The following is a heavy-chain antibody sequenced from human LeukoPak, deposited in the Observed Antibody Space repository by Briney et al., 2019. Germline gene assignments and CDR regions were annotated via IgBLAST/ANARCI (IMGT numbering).Heavy chain of an antibody. CDR1: GFSLSTSGMR. CDR3: ARTPSSSSYFDY. CDR2: IDWDDDK. V-gene: IGHV2-70*04. Sequence: SGPALVKPTQTLTLTCTFSGFSLSTSGMRVSWIRQPPGKALEWLARIDWDDDKFYSTSLKTRLTIFKDTSKNQVVLTMTNMDPVDTATYYCARTPSSSSYFDYWGQGTQATVSS. J-gene: IGHJ4*02. D-gene: IGHD6-6*01.